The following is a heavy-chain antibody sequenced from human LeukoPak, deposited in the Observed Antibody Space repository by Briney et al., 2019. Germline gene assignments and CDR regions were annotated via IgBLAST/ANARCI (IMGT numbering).Heavy chain of an antibody. CDR2: IYYSGST. CDR3: TRDLGNWDIDY. J-gene: IGHJ4*02. V-gene: IGHV4-39*06. D-gene: IGHD7-27*01. CDR1: GGSINSGSYF. Sequence: PSETLSLTCTFSGGSINSGSYFWGWIRQPPGKGLEWIGSIYYSGSTHYNPSLKSRVTISSDTSRNQFTLKLSSVTAADTAVYYCTRDLGNWDIDYWGQGTLVTVSS.